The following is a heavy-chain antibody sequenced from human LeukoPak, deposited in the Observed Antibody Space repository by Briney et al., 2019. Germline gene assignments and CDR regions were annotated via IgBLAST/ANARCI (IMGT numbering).Heavy chain of an antibody. CDR3: AREKNTVGATRPFDF. V-gene: IGHV3-21*01. D-gene: IGHD1-26*01. CDR1: GFAFSSHS. J-gene: IGHJ4*02. Sequence: GGSLRLSCAASGFAFSSHSMHWVRQAPGKGLEWVSSISSRSSYIYYADSVKGRFTISRDNAKNSVHLQMNSLRAEDTAVYYCAREKNTVGATRPFDFWGQGTLVTASS. CDR2: ISSRSSYI.